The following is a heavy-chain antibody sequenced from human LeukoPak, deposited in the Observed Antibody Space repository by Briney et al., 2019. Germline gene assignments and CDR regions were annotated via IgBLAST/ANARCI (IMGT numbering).Heavy chain of an antibody. CDR2: ISSSRMYT. CDR3: ARGQRVVAATPYAFDI. D-gene: IGHD2-15*01. V-gene: IGHV3-11*05. CDR1: GFTFSDY. Sequence: GGSLRLSCAASGFTFSDYMSWIRQAPGKGLEWVSYISSSRMYTNYADSVKGRFTISRDNAKNSLYLQMNSLRAEDTAVYYCARGQRVVAATPYAFDIWGQGTMVTVSS. J-gene: IGHJ3*02.